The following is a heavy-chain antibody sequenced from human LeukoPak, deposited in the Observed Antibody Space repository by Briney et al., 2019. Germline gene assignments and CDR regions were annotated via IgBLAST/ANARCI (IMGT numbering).Heavy chain of an antibody. Sequence: GGSLRLSCAASGFTFSNHAMQWVRQAPGKGLEWVAVVSYDGTTKYYADSVKGRFTISRDNSKNTLYLQMNSLRAEDTAVYYCVRSPRDGYNSFDFWGQGTLVTVSS. CDR1: GFTFSNHA. D-gene: IGHD5-24*01. J-gene: IGHJ4*02. CDR3: VRSPRDGYNSFDF. V-gene: IGHV3-30-3*01. CDR2: VSYDGTTK.